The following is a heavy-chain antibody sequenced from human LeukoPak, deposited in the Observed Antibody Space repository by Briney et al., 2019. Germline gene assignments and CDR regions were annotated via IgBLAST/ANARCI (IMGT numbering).Heavy chain of an antibody. J-gene: IGHJ4*02. CDR1: ELTFRAYG. Sequence: PGRPPRPSVVGSELTFRAYGSSWFGKAPGKALKSFSSISRSAVAPSYADSVKGRFTISRDNSKNTLYLQMNSLRAEDTAVYYCAKDIRGIVLVPRAYQLDSRGQGTLVTVSS. CDR2: ISRSAVAP. V-gene: IGHV3-23*01. D-gene: IGHD2-8*02. CDR3: AKDIRGIVLVPRAYQLDS.